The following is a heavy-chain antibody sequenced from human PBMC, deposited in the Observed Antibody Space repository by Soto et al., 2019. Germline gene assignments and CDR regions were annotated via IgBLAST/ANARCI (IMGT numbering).Heavy chain of an antibody. CDR3: ARLGAFYQSLDP. Sequence: QLQLQESGPGLVKPSETLSITCTVSGGSFSPNYWSWIRQPPGKGLEWVGYIYYAGRTSYNPSLKIRVTISQATSKSQFYLSLSSVTAADTAVYYCARLGAFYQSLDPWGPGTLVTVSS. CDR2: IYYAGRT. D-gene: IGHD3-3*02. CDR1: GGSFSPNY. V-gene: IGHV4-59*08. J-gene: IGHJ5*02.